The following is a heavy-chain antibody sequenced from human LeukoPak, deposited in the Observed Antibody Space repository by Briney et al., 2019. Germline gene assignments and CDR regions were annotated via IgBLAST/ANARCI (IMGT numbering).Heavy chain of an antibody. Sequence: GASVKVSCKASGYTFTSYYMHWVRQAPGQGLEWMGIINPSGGSTSYAQKFQGRVTITADESTSTAYMELSSLRSEDTAVYYCARDGGPTYYYDSSGYSNWFDPWGQGTLVTVSS. CDR1: GYTFTSYY. J-gene: IGHJ5*02. CDR2: INPSGGST. V-gene: IGHV1-46*01. D-gene: IGHD3-22*01. CDR3: ARDGGPTYYYDSSGYSNWFDP.